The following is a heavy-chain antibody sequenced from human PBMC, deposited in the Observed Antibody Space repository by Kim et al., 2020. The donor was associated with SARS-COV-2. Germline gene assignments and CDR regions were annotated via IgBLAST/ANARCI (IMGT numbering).Heavy chain of an antibody. CDR3: ARGGYSSGWINWFDP. V-gene: IGHV4-34*01. Sequence: PSLKSRVTISVDTSKNQFSLKLSSVTAADTAVYYCARGGYSSGWINWFDPWGQGTLVTVSS. D-gene: IGHD6-19*01. J-gene: IGHJ5*02.